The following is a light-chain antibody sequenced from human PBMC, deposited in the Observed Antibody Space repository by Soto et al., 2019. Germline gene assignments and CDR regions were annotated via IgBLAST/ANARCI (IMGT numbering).Light chain of an antibody. J-gene: IGKJ3*01. CDR2: AVS. Sequence: EILLTQSPSTLSLSPGEGVTLSCRASQSVTVNSLAWYQQKPGQAPRLLIYAVSTRAAAVPDRFTGSGSGTDFALTISRLEPEDFGVYYCQQYGDSPLTSGPGTKVDIK. CDR3: QQYGDSPLT. CDR1: QSVTVNS. V-gene: IGKV3-20*01.